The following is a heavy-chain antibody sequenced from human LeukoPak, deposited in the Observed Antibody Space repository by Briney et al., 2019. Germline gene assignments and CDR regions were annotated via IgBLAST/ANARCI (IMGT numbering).Heavy chain of an antibody. V-gene: IGHV3-30-3*02. CDR1: EFTFSSYA. CDR2: ISYDGSNK. J-gene: IGHJ5*02. Sequence: PGGSLRLSCAASEFTFSSYAMHWVRQAPGKGLEWVAVISYDGSNKYYADSVKGRFTISRDNSKNTLYLQMNSLRAEDTAVYYCAKSGCSSTSCYSILSGWLDPWGQGTLVTVSS. D-gene: IGHD2-2*02. CDR3: AKSGCSSTSCYSILSGWLDP.